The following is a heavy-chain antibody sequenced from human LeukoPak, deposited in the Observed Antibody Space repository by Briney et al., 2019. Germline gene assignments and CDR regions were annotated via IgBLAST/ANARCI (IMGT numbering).Heavy chain of an antibody. J-gene: IGHJ4*02. CDR3: ARVRYRLAETYIDY. CDR1: GGTFSSYA. Sequence: ASVKVSCKASGGTFSSYAISWVRQAPGQGLEWMGGIIPIFGTANYAQKFQGRVTITADKSTSTAYMGLSSLRSDDTAVYYCARVRYRLAETYIDYWGQGTLVTVSS. D-gene: IGHD3-16*01. CDR2: IIPIFGTA. V-gene: IGHV1-69*06.